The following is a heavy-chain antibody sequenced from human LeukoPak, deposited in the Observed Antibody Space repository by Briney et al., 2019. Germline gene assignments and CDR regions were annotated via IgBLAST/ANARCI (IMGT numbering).Heavy chain of an antibody. J-gene: IGHJ4*02. CDR1: GFTFNNHA. CDR3: AKGRVVTTSPLNY. D-gene: IGHD2-21*02. CDR2: INRGGGST. V-gene: IGHV3-23*01. Sequence: GGSLRLSCAASGFTFNNHAMNWVRQDPGKGLEWVSSINRGGGSTNYADSVKGRFTISRDNSKNTLSLEMNSLRADDTAVYFCAKGRVVTTSPLNYWGQGTLVTVSS.